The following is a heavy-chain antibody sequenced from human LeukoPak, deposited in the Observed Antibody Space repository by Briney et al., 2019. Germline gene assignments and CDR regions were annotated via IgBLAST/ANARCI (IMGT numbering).Heavy chain of an antibody. CDR2: IRSQSNGGTT. CDR1: GFTFSSSA. CDR3: ARDSSGPLY. J-gene: IGHJ4*02. V-gene: IGHV3-15*01. Sequence: GGSLRLSCAASGFTFSSSAMSWVRQAPGKGLEWVGRIRSQSNGGTTDYAAPVKGRFTISRDNSKNTLYLQMNSLRAEDTAVYYCARDSSGPLYWGQGTLVTVSS. D-gene: IGHD3-22*01.